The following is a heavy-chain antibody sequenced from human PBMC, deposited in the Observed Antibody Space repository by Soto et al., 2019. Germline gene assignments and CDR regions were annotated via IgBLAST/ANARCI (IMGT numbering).Heavy chain of an antibody. CDR1: GFFISSGNY. Sequence: SETLSLTCAVSGFFISSGNYWGWIRKPPGKGLEWIGSIFHGGNTYYNPSLKSRVTISVDMSKNQFSLKLNSVTAADTAVYYRARARWYDAFDVWGQGTVVTVSS. D-gene: IGHD2-15*01. CDR3: ARARWYDAFDV. V-gene: IGHV4-38-2*01. J-gene: IGHJ3*01. CDR2: IFHGGNT.